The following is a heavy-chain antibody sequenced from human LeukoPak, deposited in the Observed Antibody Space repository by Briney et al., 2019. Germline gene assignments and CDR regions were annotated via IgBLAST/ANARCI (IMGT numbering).Heavy chain of an antibody. CDR2: IYYSGST. V-gene: IGHV4-39*01. Sequence: SETLSLTCTVSGVSISSSSYYWGWIRQPPGKGLEWIGSIYYSGSTYYNPSLKSRVTISVDTSKNQFSLKLSSVTAADTAVYYCARGPSSSWYQNLDYWGQGTLVTVSS. CDR1: GVSISSSSYY. CDR3: ARGPSSSWYQNLDY. J-gene: IGHJ4*02. D-gene: IGHD6-13*01.